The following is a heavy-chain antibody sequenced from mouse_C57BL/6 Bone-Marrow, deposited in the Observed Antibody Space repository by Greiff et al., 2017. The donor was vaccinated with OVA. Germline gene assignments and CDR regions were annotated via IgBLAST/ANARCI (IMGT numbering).Heavy chain of an antibody. CDR3: ARRYGSSPHYFDY. D-gene: IGHD1-1*01. V-gene: IGHV5-17*01. CDR2: ISSGSSTI. CDR1: GFTFSVYG. J-gene: IGHJ2*01. Sequence: VQLKESGGGLVKPGGSLKLSCAASGFTFSVYGMHWVRQAPEKGLEWVAYISSGSSTIYYADTVKGRFTISRDNAKNTLFLQMTSLRSEDTAMYYCARRYGSSPHYFDYWGQGTTLTVSS.